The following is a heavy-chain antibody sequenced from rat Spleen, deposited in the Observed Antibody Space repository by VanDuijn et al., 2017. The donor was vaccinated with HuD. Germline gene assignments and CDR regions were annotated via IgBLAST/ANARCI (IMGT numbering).Heavy chain of an antibody. J-gene: IGHJ2*01. V-gene: IGHV5-27*01. CDR2: ISTNGGST. CDR3: TXGTYFRX. Sequence: EVQLVESGGGLVQPGRFLKLSCVASGFTFSNYDLAWVRQAPTKGLEWVATISTNGGSTYYRDSVKGRFTISRDKAKSTLYLQMNSLRSEDTATYYCTXGTYFRXWGQGVXXTVSS. D-gene: IGHD4-6*01. CDR1: GFTFSNYD.